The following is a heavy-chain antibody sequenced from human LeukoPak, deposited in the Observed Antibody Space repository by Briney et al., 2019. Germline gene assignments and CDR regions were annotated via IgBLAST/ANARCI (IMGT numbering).Heavy chain of an antibody. D-gene: IGHD2-21*01. CDR2: INPSGGST. CDR3: ARDHGAVVADAFDI. J-gene: IGHJ3*02. Sequence: ASVKVSCKASGYTFTSYAMNWVRQAPGQGLEWMGIINPSGGSTSYAQKFQGRVTMTRDTSTSTAYMELSRLRSDDTAVYYCARDHGAVVADAFDIWGQGTMVTVSS. V-gene: IGHV1-46*01. CDR1: GYTFTSYA.